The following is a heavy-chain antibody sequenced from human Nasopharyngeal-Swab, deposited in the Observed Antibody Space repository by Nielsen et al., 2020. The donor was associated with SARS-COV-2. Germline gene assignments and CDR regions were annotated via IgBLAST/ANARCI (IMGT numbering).Heavy chain of an antibody. D-gene: IGHD6-13*01. CDR3: ATSHFCAAAGISCYFDY. CDR1: GFTFDDYA. V-gene: IGHV3-9*01. Sequence: SLKISCAASGFTFDDYAMHWVRQAPGKGLEWVSGISWNSGSIGYADSVKGRFTISRDNAKNSLYLQMSSLRAEDTALYYCATSHFCAAAGISCYFDYWGQGTLVTVSS. J-gene: IGHJ4*02. CDR2: ISWNSGSI.